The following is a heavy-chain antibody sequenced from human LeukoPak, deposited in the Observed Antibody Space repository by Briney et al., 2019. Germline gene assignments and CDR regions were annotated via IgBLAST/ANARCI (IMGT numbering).Heavy chain of an antibody. V-gene: IGHV3-53*01. J-gene: IGHJ6*03. CDR3: AKLGGQEVHNYYVAV. CDR1: GFTVSSNY. D-gene: IGHD3-16*01. CDR2: IYSGGST. Sequence: QSGGSLRLSCAASGFTVSSNYMSWVRQAPGKGLEWVSVIYSGGSTYYGDSVRGRFTISRDNSKNTLFLQMNSLRAEDTAVYYCAKLGGQEVHNYYVAVWGKGTTVAVSS.